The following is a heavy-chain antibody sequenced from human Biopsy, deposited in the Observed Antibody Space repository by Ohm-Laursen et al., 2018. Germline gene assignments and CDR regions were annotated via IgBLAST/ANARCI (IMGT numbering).Heavy chain of an antibody. CDR2: INAKTGDT. CDR1: GYTFTGYH. Sequence: ASVKVSCKASGYTFTGYHVHWVRQAPGQGLAWMGWINAKTGDTNYAQKFQGRVTMTRDTSISTAYVDLSSLRSDDTAVYYCTRGGYYYDSLAYYYWFDPWGQGTLVTVSS. V-gene: IGHV1-2*02. CDR3: TRGGYYYDSLAYYYWFDP. D-gene: IGHD3-22*01. J-gene: IGHJ5*02.